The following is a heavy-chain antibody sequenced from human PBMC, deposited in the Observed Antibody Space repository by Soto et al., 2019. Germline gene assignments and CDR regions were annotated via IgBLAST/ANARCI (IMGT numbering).Heavy chain of an antibody. J-gene: IGHJ6*02. Sequence: GGSLRLSCAASGFTFSSYGMHWVRQAPGKGLEWVAVISYDGSNKYYAGSVKGRFTISRDNSKNTLYLQMNSLRAEDTAVYYCAKDPGRSSSWYPLGYYYYGMDVWGQGTTVTVSS. CDR2: ISYDGSNK. CDR1: GFTFSSYG. V-gene: IGHV3-30*18. D-gene: IGHD6-13*01. CDR3: AKDPGRSSSWYPLGYYYYGMDV.